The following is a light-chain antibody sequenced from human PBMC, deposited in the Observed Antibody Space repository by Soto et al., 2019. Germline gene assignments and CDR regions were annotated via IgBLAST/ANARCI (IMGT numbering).Light chain of an antibody. CDR1: SSDVGSYNL. V-gene: IGLV2-23*01. CDR2: EGS. J-gene: IGLJ3*02. Sequence: QSALTQPASVSGSPGQSSTISCTGTSSDVGSYNLVSWYQQHPGKAPKFMIYEGSKRPSGVSNRFSGSKSGNTASLTISGLQAEDEADYYCCSYAGSSTLVFGGGTTVTVL. CDR3: CSYAGSSTLV.